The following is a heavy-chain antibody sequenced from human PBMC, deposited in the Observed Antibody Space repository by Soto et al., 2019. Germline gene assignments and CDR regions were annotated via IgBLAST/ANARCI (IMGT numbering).Heavy chain of an antibody. J-gene: IGHJ1*01. CDR2: IGAGSTP. Sequence: GGSLSLSCSASGFTFSSHAMSWGRRAPGKGLEWVSAIGAGSTPVYADSVKGRFTISRDNSKNTLYLQMNSLGVEDTAVYYCTMPSGKDHARRHLACWGQRTRITVSS. CDR1: GFTFSSHA. D-gene: IGHD1-26*01. CDR3: TMPSGKDHARRHLAC. V-gene: IGHV3-23*01.